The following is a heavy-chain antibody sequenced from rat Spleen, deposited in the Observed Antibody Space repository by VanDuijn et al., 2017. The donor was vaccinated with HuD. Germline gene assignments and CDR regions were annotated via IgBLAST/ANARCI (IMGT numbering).Heavy chain of an antibody. V-gene: IGHV5-7*01. CDR2: ISYDGSST. J-gene: IGHJ2*01. Sequence: EVQLVESGGGLVQPGRSLKLSCAASGFTFSDYNMAWVRQAPKKGLEWVATISYDGSSTYYRDSVKGRFTISRDNAKSTLYLQMDSLRSEDTATYYCASPYYWGQGVMVTVSS. CDR3: ASPYY. CDR1: GFTFSDYN.